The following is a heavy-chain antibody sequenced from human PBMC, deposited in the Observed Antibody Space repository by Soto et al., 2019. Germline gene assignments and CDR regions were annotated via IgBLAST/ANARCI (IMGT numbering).Heavy chain of an antibody. J-gene: IGHJ4*02. Sequence: GESLKISCKASGYIFTGYWIGWVRQMPGRGLEWMGIIYAGDSGTRYSPSFRGQVTISADKSINTAYLQWSSLKASDTAMYYCARRADYCSGTSCYTRIDYWGRGTLVTVSS. CDR2: IYAGDSGT. CDR3: ARRADYCSGTSCYTRIDY. D-gene: IGHD2-2*02. V-gene: IGHV5-51*01. CDR1: GYIFTGYW.